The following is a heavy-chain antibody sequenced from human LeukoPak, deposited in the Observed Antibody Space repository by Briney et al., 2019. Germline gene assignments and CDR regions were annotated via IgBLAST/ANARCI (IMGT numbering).Heavy chain of an antibody. CDR2: IKQDGSEK. J-gene: IGHJ4*02. CDR1: GFTFSSYW. CDR3: AREGVYYYDSSGYYPIDY. V-gene: IGHV3-7*01. Sequence: GGSLRLSCAASGFTFSSYWMSWVRQAPGKGLEWVANIKQDGSEKYYVDSVKGRFTISRDNAKNSLYLQMNSLRAEDTAVYYCAREGVYYYDSSGYYPIDYWGQGTLVTVSS. D-gene: IGHD3-22*01.